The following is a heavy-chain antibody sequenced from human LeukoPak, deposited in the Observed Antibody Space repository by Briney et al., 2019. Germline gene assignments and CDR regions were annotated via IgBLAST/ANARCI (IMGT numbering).Heavy chain of an antibody. Sequence: GGSLRLSCEASNFTFSHYAMNWVRQTPGKGLEWVASISDIGTYIYYADSVKGRFTISRDNAKDSLYLQMNSLRAEDTAVYFCARAFGGVAHNYFDSWGPGTLVSVSS. V-gene: IGHV3-21*04. J-gene: IGHJ5*01. CDR3: ARAFGGVAHNYFDS. CDR1: NFTFSHYA. CDR2: ISDIGTYI. D-gene: IGHD3-16*01.